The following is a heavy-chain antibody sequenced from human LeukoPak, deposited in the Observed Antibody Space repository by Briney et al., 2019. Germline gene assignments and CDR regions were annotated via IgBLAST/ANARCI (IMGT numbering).Heavy chain of an antibody. CDR2: ISNSSSYI. V-gene: IGHV3-21*01. CDR1: GFTFSSYS. J-gene: IGHJ6*02. D-gene: IGHD2-2*01. Sequence: GGSLRLSCAASGFTFSSYSMNWVRQAPGKGLEWVSSISNSSSYIYYADSVKGRFTISRDNAKNSLYLQMNSLRAEDTAVYYCARDNHIVVVPAARPPGGYYYYYGMDVWGQGTTVTVSS. CDR3: ARDNHIVVVPAARPPGGYYYYYGMDV.